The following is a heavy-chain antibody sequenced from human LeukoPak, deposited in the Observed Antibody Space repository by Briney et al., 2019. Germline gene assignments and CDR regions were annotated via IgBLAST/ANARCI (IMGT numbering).Heavy chain of an antibody. V-gene: IGHV1-8*03. CDR2: ITPNRGTT. CDR1: VYTLTRFD. CDR3: ASKLTGDGFDI. D-gene: IGHD7-27*01. Sequence: PSVKLSCKASVYTLTRFDINGGRHATGQGLEWVGGITPNRGTTGYTQKSQGRVTITRNSPISTAYIELSRLSSEDAAVYYCASKLTGDGFDIWGQGTMVTVSS. J-gene: IGHJ3*02.